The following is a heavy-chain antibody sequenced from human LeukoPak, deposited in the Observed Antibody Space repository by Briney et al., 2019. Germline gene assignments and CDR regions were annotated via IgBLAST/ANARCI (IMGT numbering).Heavy chain of an antibody. CDR2: INPSGGST. V-gene: IGHV1-46*01. D-gene: IGHD2-2*01. CDR3: ARSWGDIVVVPAAIGD. Sequence: ASVKVSCTAPGYTFTSYYMHWVRQAPGQGLEWMGIINPSGGSTSYAQKFQGRVTMTRDTSTSTVYMELSSLRSEDTAVYYCARSWGDIVVVPAAIGDWGQGTLVTVSS. CDR1: GYTFTSYY. J-gene: IGHJ4*02.